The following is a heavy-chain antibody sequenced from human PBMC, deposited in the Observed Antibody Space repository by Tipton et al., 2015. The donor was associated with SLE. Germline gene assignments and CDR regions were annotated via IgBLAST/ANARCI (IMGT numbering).Heavy chain of an antibody. CDR1: GFTFSTYA. CDR2: ISYDGSNK. V-gene: IGHV3-30*04. D-gene: IGHD3-10*01. J-gene: IGHJ4*02. CDR3: AGSLLLWFGPDGLGVEGLSLDY. Sequence: SLRLSCAASGFTFSTYAMHWVRQAPGKGLEWVAVISYDGSNKYFADSVKGRFTISRDNSKNTLYLQMNSLRAEDTAVYYCAGSLLLWFGPDGLGVEGLSLDYWGQGTLVTVSS.